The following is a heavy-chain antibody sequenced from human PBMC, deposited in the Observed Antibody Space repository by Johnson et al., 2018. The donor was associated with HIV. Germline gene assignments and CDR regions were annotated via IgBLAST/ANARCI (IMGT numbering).Heavy chain of an antibody. CDR3: ARDFSDILTGSRTYAFDI. J-gene: IGHJ3*02. CDR2: ISYDGSNK. Sequence: QVQLVESGGGVVQPGRSLRLSCAASGFTFSSYGMHWVRQAPGKGLEWVAVISYDGSNKYYADSVKGRFTISRDNSKNTLYLQMNSLRAEDTAVYYCARDFSDILTGSRTYAFDIWGQGTMVTVSS. V-gene: IGHV3-30*19. D-gene: IGHD3-9*01. CDR1: GFTFSSYG.